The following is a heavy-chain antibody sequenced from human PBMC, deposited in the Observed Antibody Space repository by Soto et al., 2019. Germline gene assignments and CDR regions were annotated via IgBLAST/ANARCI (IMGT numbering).Heavy chain of an antibody. J-gene: IGHJ4*02. CDR1: GYTFTGYY. V-gene: IGHV1-2*04. D-gene: IGHD6-13*01. CDR3: ARGVQQQLATYYFDY. CDR2: INPNSGGT. Sequence: ASVKVSCKASGYTFTGYYMHWVRQAPGQGLEWMGWINPNSGGTNYAQKFQGWVTMTRDTSISTAYMELSRLRSDDTAVYYCARGVQQQLATYYFDYWGQGTLVTSSS.